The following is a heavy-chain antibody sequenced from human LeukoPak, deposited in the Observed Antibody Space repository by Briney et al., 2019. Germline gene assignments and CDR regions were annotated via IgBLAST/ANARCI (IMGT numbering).Heavy chain of an antibody. V-gene: IGHV3-23*01. D-gene: IGHD3-3*01. J-gene: IGHJ4*02. CDR1: GFTFSSYA. CDR3: AKFQGLVDFWSGYPVDY. Sequence: GGSLRLSCAASGFTFSSYAMSWVRQAPGKGLEWVSAISGSGGSTYYADSVKGRFTISRDNSKNTLYLQMNSLRAEDTAVYYCAKFQGLVDFWSGYPVDYWGQGTLVTVSS. CDR2: ISGSGGST.